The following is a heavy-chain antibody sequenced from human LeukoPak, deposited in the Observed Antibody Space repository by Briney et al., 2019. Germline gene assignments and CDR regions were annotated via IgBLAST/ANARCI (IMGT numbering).Heavy chain of an antibody. CDR3: ARMGGWSHLY. V-gene: IGHV4-59*01. CDR1: GGSISSYN. CDR2: IYYSGSS. D-gene: IGHD6-19*01. J-gene: IGHJ4*02. Sequence: SETLSLTCAVSGGSISSYNWSWIRQPPGKGLEWIGYIYYSGSSNYNPSPKSRVTISVATSKTQICLRLSSVKAGDTAVYYGARMGGWSHLYWGQGTLVTVSS.